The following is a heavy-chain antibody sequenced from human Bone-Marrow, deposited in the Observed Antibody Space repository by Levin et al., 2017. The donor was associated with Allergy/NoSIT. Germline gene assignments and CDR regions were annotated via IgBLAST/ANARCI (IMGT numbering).Heavy chain of an antibody. J-gene: IGHJ3*02. CDR3: ALDPYGDHHGYGCAFDI. V-gene: IGHV4-38-2*01. D-gene: IGHD4-17*01. Sequence: PSETLSLTCGVSGFSISSGYHWGWIRQPPGKGLEWIGSLFESGSTYYNPSLQSRVTLSVAMAKNQFSLKLTSVTAAAPAFYFGALDPYGDHHGYGCAFDIWGHGTMVTVSA. CDR2: LFESGST. CDR1: GFSISSGYH.